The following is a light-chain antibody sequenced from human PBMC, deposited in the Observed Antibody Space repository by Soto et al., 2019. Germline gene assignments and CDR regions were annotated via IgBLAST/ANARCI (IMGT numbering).Light chain of an antibody. Sequence: EIVLTQSPATLSLSPGERAALSCRASQGVGRFLAWYQQKPGQAPRLLIYDASNRATGIPARFSGSGSVTDFTIAIDNLEPEDFAVYYCQQRGGWPLTFGGGTKVEIK. CDR1: QGVGRF. V-gene: IGKV3-11*01. CDR2: DAS. CDR3: QQRGGWPLT. J-gene: IGKJ4*01.